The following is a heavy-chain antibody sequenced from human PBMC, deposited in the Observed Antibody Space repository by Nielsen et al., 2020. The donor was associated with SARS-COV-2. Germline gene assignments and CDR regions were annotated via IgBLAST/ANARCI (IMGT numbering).Heavy chain of an antibody. Sequence: GESPKTSCAASGFTFSSYWMSWVRQAPGKGLEWVANIKQDGSEKYYVDSVKGRFTISRDNAKNSLSLQMNSLRAEDTAVYYCARDLVCSSTSCYSYGMDVWGQGTTVTVSS. J-gene: IGHJ6*02. CDR2: IKQDGSEK. CDR1: GFTFSSYW. V-gene: IGHV3-7*01. CDR3: ARDLVCSSTSCYSYGMDV. D-gene: IGHD2-2*02.